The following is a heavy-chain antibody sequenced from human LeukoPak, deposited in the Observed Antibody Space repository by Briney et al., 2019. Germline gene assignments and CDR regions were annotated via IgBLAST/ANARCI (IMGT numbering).Heavy chain of an antibody. J-gene: IGHJ4*02. D-gene: IGHD2-15*01. CDR2: INHSGST. V-gene: IGHV4-34*01. Sequence: PSETLSLTCAVYGGSFSGYYWSWIRQPPGKGLEWIGEINHSGSTNYNPSLKSRVTISVDTSKNQFSLKLSSVTAADTAVYYCARGGRLSIVGRVRYFDYWGQGTLVTVSS. CDR3: ARGGRLSIVGRVRYFDY. CDR1: GGSFSGYY.